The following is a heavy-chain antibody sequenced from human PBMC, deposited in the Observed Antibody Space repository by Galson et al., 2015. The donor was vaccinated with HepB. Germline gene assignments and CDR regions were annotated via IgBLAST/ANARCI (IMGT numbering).Heavy chain of an antibody. J-gene: IGHJ3*02. CDR3: AREGRATRSAFDI. CDR2: IWYDGSNK. CDR1: GFTFSSYG. V-gene: IGHV3-33*01. D-gene: IGHD1-26*01. Sequence: SLRLSCAASGFTFSSYGMHWVRQAPGKGLEWVAVIWYDGSNKYYADSVKGRFTISRDNSKNTLYLQMNSLRAEDTAVYYCAREGRATRSAFDIWGQGTMVTVSS.